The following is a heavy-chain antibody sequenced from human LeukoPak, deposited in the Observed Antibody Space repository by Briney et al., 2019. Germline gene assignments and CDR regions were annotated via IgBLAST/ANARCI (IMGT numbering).Heavy chain of an antibody. J-gene: IGHJ4*02. Sequence: GGSLRLSCAASGFTVSGTYMNWVRQGPGKGLEWVSVIYAGGATFYADSVKGRFTISRDYSKNTLYLQMNSLRAEDTAVYYCAKDHGLGVVPYDYWGQGTLVTVSS. V-gene: IGHV3-66*01. CDR1: GFTVSGTY. CDR3: AKDHGLGVVPYDY. D-gene: IGHD3-3*01. CDR2: IYAGGAT.